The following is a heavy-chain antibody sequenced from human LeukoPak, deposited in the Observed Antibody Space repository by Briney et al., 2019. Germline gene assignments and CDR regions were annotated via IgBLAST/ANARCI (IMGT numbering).Heavy chain of an antibody. CDR2: ISNNGGYT. V-gene: IGHV3-23*01. CDR3: AKHCGGGNCFAFDI. D-gene: IGHD2-15*01. Sequence: PGGSLRLSCAASGFTFSSSAMSWVRQAPGKGLEWVSAISNNGGYTYYADSVQGRFTISRDNSKNTLYLQMNSLRAEDTAIYYCAKHCGGGNCFAFDIWGQGTMVTVSS. J-gene: IGHJ3*02. CDR1: GFTFSSSA.